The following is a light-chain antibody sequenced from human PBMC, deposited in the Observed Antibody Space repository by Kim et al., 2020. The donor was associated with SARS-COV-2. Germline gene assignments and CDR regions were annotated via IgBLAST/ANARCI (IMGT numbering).Light chain of an antibody. J-gene: IGKJ2*01. CDR2: GAS. Sequence: SGAPGERATLSGRASQSVSSNLAWYQQKPGQAPRLLIYGASTRATGIPARFSGSGSGTEFTLTISSLQSEDFAVYYCQQYNNWLYTFGQGTKLEI. V-gene: IGKV3-15*01. CDR1: QSVSSN. CDR3: QQYNNWLYT.